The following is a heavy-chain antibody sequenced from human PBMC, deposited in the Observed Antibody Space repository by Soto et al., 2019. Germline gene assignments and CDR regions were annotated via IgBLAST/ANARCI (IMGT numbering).Heavy chain of an antibody. CDR1: GDSFSSNA. V-gene: IGHV1-69*18. CDR2: ILPILGTT. Sequence: QVHLVQSGAEVKKPGASGTVSCKASGDSFSSNAMSWVRQAPGKGLEWMGTILPILGTTYYAQKFKGRLTFTADDSTSTAYLELRSLRSEDTAVYYCARDRALRGFDYWGQGNLVSVSS. J-gene: IGHJ4*02. CDR3: ARDRALRGFDY. D-gene: IGHD3-10*01.